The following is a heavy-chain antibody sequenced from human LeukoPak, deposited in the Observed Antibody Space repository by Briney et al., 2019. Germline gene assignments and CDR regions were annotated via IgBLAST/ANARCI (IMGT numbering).Heavy chain of an antibody. CDR3: ARDLYSSGHAFDI. Sequence: PSETLSLTCTVSGGSISSSSYYWGWIRQPPGKGLEWIGSIYYSGSTYYNPSLKSRVTISVDTSKNQFSLKLSSVTAADTAVYYCARDLYSSGHAFDIWGQGTMVTVSS. D-gene: IGHD6-19*01. CDR1: GGSISSSSYY. CDR2: IYYSGST. J-gene: IGHJ3*02. V-gene: IGHV4-39*07.